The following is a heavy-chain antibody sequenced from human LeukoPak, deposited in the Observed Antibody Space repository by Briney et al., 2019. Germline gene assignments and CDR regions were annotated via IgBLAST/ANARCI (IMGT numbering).Heavy chain of an antibody. CDR3: ARRGFYDTSGYLFDH. CDR2: ISTSGSPI. Sequence: GGSLRLSCAASGFTFSSYEMNWVRQAPGKGLEWVSYISTSGSPIYYGNSVKGRFTISRDNAKNSLCLQMNSLRAEDTALYYCARRGFYDTSGYLFDHWGQGTLVTVSS. CDR1: GFTFSSYE. J-gene: IGHJ4*02. V-gene: IGHV3-48*03. D-gene: IGHD3-22*01.